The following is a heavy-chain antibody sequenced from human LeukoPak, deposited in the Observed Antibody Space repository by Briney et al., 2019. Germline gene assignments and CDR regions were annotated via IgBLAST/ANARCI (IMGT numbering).Heavy chain of an antibody. D-gene: IGHD6-13*01. V-gene: IGHV3-23*01. CDR2: ISGSGGST. CDR3: AKDGGSSSWYFDY. J-gene: IGHJ4*02. Sequence: GGSLRLSCAASGFTFSSYAMNWVRQAPGKGLEWVSAISGSGGSTYYADSVKGRFTISRDNSKNTLYLQMNSLRAEDTAVYYCAKDGGSSSWYFDYWGQGTLVTVSS. CDR1: GFTFSSYA.